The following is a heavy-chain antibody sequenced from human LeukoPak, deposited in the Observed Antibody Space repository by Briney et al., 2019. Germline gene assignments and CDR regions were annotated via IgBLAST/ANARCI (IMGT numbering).Heavy chain of an antibody. CDR1: GGSISSYY. Sequence: SETLSLTCTVSGGSISSYYWSWIRQPPGKGLEWIGRIYTSGSTNYNPSLKSPVTLSVDTTKNQSSLKLSSVTAADTAVYYCASLGYCSSTSCYVFAYWGQGTLVTVSS. D-gene: IGHD2-2*01. V-gene: IGHV4-4*07. CDR2: IYTSGST. J-gene: IGHJ4*02. CDR3: ASLGYCSSTSCYVFAY.